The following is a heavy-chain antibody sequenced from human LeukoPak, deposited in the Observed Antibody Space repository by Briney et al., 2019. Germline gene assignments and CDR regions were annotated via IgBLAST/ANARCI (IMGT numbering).Heavy chain of an antibody. J-gene: IGHJ4*02. D-gene: IGHD3-10*01. V-gene: IGHV3-48*03. CDR3: ARDRYYGSGSYGY. CDR2: ISSSGSTI. Sequence: GGSLRLSCAASGSTFSSYEMNWVRQAPGKGLEWVSYISSSGSTIYYADSVKGRFTISRDNAKNSLYLQMNSLRAEDTAVYYCARDRYYGSGSYGYWGQGTLVTVSS. CDR1: GSTFSSYE.